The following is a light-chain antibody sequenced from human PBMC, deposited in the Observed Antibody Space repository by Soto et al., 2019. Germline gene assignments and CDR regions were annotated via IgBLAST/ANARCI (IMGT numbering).Light chain of an antibody. CDR1: QSVSNF. Sequence: EIVLTQSPATLSLSPGVRAILSCRVSQSVSNFLAWYQLKPGQAPRLLISDASNRATGIPGRFSGSGSGTDFSLTISSLEPEDFAVYYCQQRSNWPWTFGQGTKVEIK. CDR2: DAS. CDR3: QQRSNWPWT. J-gene: IGKJ1*01. V-gene: IGKV3-11*01.